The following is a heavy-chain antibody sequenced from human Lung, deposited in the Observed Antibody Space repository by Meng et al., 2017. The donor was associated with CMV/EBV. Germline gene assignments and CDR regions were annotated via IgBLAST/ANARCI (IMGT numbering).Heavy chain of an antibody. CDR1: GDSFSSYY. J-gene: IGHJ6*02. CDR2: VYYSGTT. V-gene: IGHV4-59*01. Sequence: SETLSLTCTISGDSFSSYYCSWIRQSPGKGLEWIGYVYYSGTTNYNPSFKSRIYISIDTSKNQFSLELSSVTAADTAVYYCARGNYYYGLDVWGQGTTVTVSS. CDR3: ARGNYYYGLDV.